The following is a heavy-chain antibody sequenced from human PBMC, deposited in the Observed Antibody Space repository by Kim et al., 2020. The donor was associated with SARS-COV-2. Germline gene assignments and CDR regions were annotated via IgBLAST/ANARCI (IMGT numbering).Heavy chain of an antibody. D-gene: IGHD6-13*01. J-gene: IGHJ4*02. CDR3: ADHYQYSNSWYIDY. V-gene: IGHV3-23*01. Sequence: ADSVKGRFTISRDNSKNTMYLQMKSLRVDDTAVYYCADHYQYSNSWYIDYWGQGTQVTVSS.